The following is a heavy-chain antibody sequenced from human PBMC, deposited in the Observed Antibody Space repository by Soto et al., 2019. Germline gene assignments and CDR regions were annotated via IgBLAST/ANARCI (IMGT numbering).Heavy chain of an antibody. D-gene: IGHD3-10*01. Sequence: GGSLRLSCAASGFTFSSYGMHWVRQAPGKGLEWVAVIWYDGSNKYYADSVKGRFTISRDNSKNTLYLQMNSLRAEDTAVYYCARDWVLEDYYYGMDVWGQGTTVTVSS. CDR1: GFTFSSYG. J-gene: IGHJ6*02. V-gene: IGHV3-33*01. CDR2: IWYDGSNK. CDR3: ARDWVLEDYYYGMDV.